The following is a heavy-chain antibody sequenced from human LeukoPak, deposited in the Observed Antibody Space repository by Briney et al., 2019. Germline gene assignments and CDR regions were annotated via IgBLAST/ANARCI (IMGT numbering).Heavy chain of an antibody. J-gene: IGHJ4*02. Sequence: GASVKVSCKASGYTFTSYYMYWVRQAPGQGLEWMGIINPSGGSTRYAQKFQGRVTMTRNTSISTAYMELSSLRSEDTAVYYCARGPSCGGDCYSVFVNYWGQGTLVTVSS. CDR1: GYTFTSYY. V-gene: IGHV1-46*01. CDR2: INPSGGST. CDR3: ARGPSCGGDCYSVFVNY. D-gene: IGHD2-21*02.